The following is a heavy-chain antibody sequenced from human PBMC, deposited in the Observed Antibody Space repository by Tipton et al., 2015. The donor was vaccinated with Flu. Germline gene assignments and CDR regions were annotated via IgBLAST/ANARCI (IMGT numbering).Heavy chain of an antibody. CDR2: VYYTGST. J-gene: IGHJ4*02. Sequence: LRLSCTVSGGSIRGYYWNWIRQSPGKGLEWIGFVYYTGSTNYKSSLKSRVTISTDTSTNQVSLKMNSVIAADTAVYYCARGPPGPSISAYYFDIWGQGDLVTVSS. CDR1: GGSIRGYY. V-gene: IGHV4-59*01. CDR3: ARGPPGPSISAYYFDI.